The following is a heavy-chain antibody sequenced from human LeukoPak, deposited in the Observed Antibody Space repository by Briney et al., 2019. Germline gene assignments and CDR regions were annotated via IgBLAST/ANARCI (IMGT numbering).Heavy chain of an antibody. CDR3: ARGGGVPAAPPAYYYYYYMDV. Sequence: GASVKVSCKASGYTFTSYDINWVRQATGQGLEWMGWMNPNSGNTGYAQKFQGRVTITRNTSISTAYMELSSLRSEDTAVYYCARGGGVPAAPPAYYYYYYMDVWGKGTTVTVSS. V-gene: IGHV1-8*01. J-gene: IGHJ6*03. D-gene: IGHD2-2*01. CDR1: GYTFTSYD. CDR2: MNPNSGNT.